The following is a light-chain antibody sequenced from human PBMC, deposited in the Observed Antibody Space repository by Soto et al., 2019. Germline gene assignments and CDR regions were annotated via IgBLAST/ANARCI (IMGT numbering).Light chain of an antibody. CDR2: GAS. CDR1: QSVSSSY. Sequence: EIVSTQSPGTLSLSPGESATLSCRASQSVSSSYLAWYQQKPGQPPRLLIYGASSRAAGIPDRFSGSGSGTDFTLTISRLESEDLAVFYCPHYDRVPITFGQGAPLE. CDR3: PHYDRVPIT. V-gene: IGKV3-20*01. J-gene: IGKJ5*01.